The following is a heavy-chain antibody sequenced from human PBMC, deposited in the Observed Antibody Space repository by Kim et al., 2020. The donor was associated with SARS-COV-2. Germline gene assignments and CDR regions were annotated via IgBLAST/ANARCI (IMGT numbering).Heavy chain of an antibody. CDR3: AKPLGSYYYFDY. J-gene: IGHJ4*02. D-gene: IGHD1-26*01. V-gene: IGHV3-30*02. Sequence: AGPVKDRFTISRDNSKNTLYLQMNSLRAEDTAVYYCAKPLGSYYYFDYWGQGTLVTVSS.